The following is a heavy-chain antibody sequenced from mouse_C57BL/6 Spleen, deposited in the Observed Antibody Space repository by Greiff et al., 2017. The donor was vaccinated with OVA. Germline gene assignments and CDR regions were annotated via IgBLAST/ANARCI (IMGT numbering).Heavy chain of an antibody. J-gene: IGHJ1*03. CDR2: IRNKANGYTT. D-gene: IGHD4-1*01. CDR1: GFTFTDYY. Sequence: EVKVVESGGGLVQPGGSLSLSCAASGFTFTDYYMSWVRQPPGKALEWLGFIRNKANGYTTEYSASVKGRFTISRDNSQSILYLQMNALRAEDSATYYCARPLTGTWYFDVWGTGTTVTVSS. CDR3: ARPLTGTWYFDV. V-gene: IGHV7-3*01.